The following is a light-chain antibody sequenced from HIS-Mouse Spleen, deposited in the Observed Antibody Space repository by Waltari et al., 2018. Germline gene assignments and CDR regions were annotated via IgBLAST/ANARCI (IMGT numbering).Light chain of an antibody. J-gene: IGLJ3*02. V-gene: IGLV1-47*01. CDR3: AAWDDSLSGPV. CDR1: SSNLGSHY. Sequence: QSVLTQPPSASGTPGQRVTISCSGSSSNLGSHYVYWYQQLPGTAPKLLIYRNNQRPSGVPDRFSGSKSGTSASLAISGLRSKDEADYYCAAWDDSLSGPVFGGGTKLTVL. CDR2: RNN.